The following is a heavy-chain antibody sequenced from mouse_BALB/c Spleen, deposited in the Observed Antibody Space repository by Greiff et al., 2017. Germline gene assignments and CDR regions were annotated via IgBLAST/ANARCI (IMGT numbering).Heavy chain of an antibody. CDR2: ISNGGGST. CDR3: ARHGNYGSSYGWFAY. J-gene: IGHJ3*01. D-gene: IGHD1-1*01. Sequence: DVKLVESGGGLVKPGGSLKLSCAASGFTFSSYTMSWVRQTPEKRLEWVAYISNGGGSTYYPDTVKGRFTISRDNAKNTLYLQMSSLKSEDTAMYYCARHGNYGSSYGWFAYWGQGTLVTVSA. V-gene: IGHV5-12-2*01. CDR1: GFTFSSYT.